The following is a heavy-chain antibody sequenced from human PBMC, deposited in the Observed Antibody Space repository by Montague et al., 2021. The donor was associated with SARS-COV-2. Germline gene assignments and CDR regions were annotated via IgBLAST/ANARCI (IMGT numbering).Heavy chain of an antibody. CDR3: VRYSGWFYFDF. Sequence: CAISGDSVPSNSVAWSWIRQSLSRGLEWLGRTYYRSKWYSDYAPSVRGRLTVDPDASKNEFSLELNYVTPEDTAVYYCVRYSGWFYFDFWGQGTLVTVSS. CDR2: TYYRSKWYS. D-gene: IGHD6-19*01. CDR1: GDSVPSNSVA. V-gene: IGHV6-1*01. J-gene: IGHJ4*02.